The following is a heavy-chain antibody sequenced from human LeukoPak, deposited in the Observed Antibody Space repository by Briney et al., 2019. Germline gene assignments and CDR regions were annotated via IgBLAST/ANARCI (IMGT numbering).Heavy chain of an antibody. J-gene: IGHJ4*02. CDR3: ATQLFGYTTG. CDR2: ISSSGDTI. D-gene: IGHD2-2*02. CDR1: GFTFSSYE. V-gene: IGHV3-48*03. Sequence: GGSLRLSCAASGFTFSSYEMNWVCQAPGKGPQWVSYISSSGDTIYYADSVKGRFTISRDNAKDSLYLQMNSLISEDTAVYYCATQLFGYTTGWGQGTLVTVSS.